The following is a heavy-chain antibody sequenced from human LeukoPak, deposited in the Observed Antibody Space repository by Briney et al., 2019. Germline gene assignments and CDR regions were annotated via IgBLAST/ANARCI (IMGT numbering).Heavy chain of an antibody. V-gene: IGHV4-30-2*01. CDR2: IYHSGST. J-gene: IGHJ5*02. CDR1: GGSISSGGYS. CDR3: ARVEGFWFDP. Sequence: SQTLSLTCAVSGGSISSGGYSWSWLRQPPGKGLEWIGYIYHSGSTYYNPSLKSRVTISVDRSKNQFSLKLSSVTAADTAVYYCARVEGFWFDPWGQGTLVTVSS.